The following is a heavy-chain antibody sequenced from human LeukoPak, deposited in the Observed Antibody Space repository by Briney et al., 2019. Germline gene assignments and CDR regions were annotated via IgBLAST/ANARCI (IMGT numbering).Heavy chain of an antibody. D-gene: IGHD3-10*01. CDR2: IYYSGST. CDR1: GGSISSGGYY. Sequence: SQTLSLTCTVSGGSISSGGYYWSWIRQHPGKGLEWIGYIYYSGSTYYNPSLKSRVTISVDTSKNQFSLKLSSVTAADTAVYYCARDLWFGELSYYGMDVWGNGTTVTVSS. V-gene: IGHV4-31*03. J-gene: IGHJ6*04. CDR3: ARDLWFGELSYYGMDV.